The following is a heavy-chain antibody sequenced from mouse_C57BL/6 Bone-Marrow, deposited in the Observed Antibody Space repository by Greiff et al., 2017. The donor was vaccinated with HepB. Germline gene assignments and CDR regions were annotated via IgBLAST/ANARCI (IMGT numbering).Heavy chain of an antibody. D-gene: IGHD2-1*01. CDR3: ARLDGNPFAY. CDR2: ISSGGSYT. J-gene: IGHJ3*01. Sequence: DVMLVESGGDLVKPGGSLKLSCAASGFTFSSYGMSWVRQTPDKRLEWVATISSGGSYTYYPDSVKGRFTISRDNAKNTLYLQMSSLKSEDTAMYYCARLDGNPFAYWGQGTLVTVSA. V-gene: IGHV5-6*02. CDR1: GFTFSSYG.